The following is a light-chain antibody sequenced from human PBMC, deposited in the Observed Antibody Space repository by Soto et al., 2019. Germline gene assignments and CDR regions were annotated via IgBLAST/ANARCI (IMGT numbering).Light chain of an antibody. CDR1: QSVSTNY. CDR2: GAT. V-gene: IGKV3-20*01. CDR3: QNNNSAPPELT. J-gene: IGKJ4*01. Sequence: EIVLTQSPGTLSLSPGERATLSCRASQSVSTNYLAWYQQKPGQSPRLLIYGATSRATGIPDRFSGSGSGTDFILTISRLEPEDFATYYCQNNNSAPPELTFGGGTKVEIK.